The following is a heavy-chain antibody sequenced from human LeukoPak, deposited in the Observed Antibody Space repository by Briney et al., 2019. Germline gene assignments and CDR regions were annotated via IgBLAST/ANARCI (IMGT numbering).Heavy chain of an antibody. CDR2: INHSGST. D-gene: IGHD2-8*01. Sequence: SETLSLTCTVSGGSISSYYWTWIRQPPGKGLEWIGEINHSGSTNYNPSLKSRVTISLDTSKNQFSLKLSSVTAADTAVYYCGRRGGVDYWGQGTLVTVSS. J-gene: IGHJ4*02. CDR3: GRRGGVDY. CDR1: GGSISSYY. V-gene: IGHV4-34*01.